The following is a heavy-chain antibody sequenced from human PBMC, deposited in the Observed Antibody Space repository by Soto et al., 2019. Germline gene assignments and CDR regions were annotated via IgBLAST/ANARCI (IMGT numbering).Heavy chain of an antibody. V-gene: IGHV4-59*01. Sequence: SETLSLTCTVSGGSISSYYWSWIRQPPGKGLEWIGYIYYSGSTNYNPSLKSRVTISVDTSKNQFSLKLSSVTAADTAVYYCARSFKLFQLWPSRTYGMDVWGQGTTVTGS. CDR2: IYYSGST. CDR1: GGSISSYY. J-gene: IGHJ6*02. CDR3: ARSFKLFQLWPSRTYGMDV. D-gene: IGHD5-18*01.